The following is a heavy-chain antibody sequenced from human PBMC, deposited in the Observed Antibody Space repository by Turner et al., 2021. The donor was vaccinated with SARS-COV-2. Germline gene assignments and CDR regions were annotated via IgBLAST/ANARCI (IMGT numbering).Heavy chain of an antibody. V-gene: IGHV3-30*18. Sequence: QVQLVESGGGVVQPGRSLRLPCAASGFTFSSYGMHWVRQAPGKGLEWVAVISYDGSNKYYADSVKGRFTISRDNSKNTLYLQMNSLRAEDTAVYYCAKVGLGSYGPFDYWGQGTLVTVSS. CDR1: GFTFSSYG. D-gene: IGHD5-18*01. CDR2: ISYDGSNK. CDR3: AKVGLGSYGPFDY. J-gene: IGHJ4*02.